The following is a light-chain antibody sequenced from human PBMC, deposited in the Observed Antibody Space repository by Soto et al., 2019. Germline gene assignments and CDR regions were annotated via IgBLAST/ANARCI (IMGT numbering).Light chain of an antibody. CDR3: QQYGSSVT. CDR1: QSVSSSY. CDR2: GAH. V-gene: IGKV3-20*01. Sequence: EIVLTHSPVTLSFSQGERSTLSCRASQSVSSSYLAWYQQKPGQAPRLLISGAHNRAPGIPDRFSGSESGTDFTLRISRLETEDFAVYYCQQYGSSVTFGQGTKVDIK. J-gene: IGKJ1*01.